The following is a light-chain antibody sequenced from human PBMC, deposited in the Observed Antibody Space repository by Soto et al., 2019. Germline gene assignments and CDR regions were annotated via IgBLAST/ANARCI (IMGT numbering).Light chain of an antibody. J-gene: IGLJ1*01. V-gene: IGLV1-40*01. CDR3: QSFDNGLLAYV. CDR1: SSNVGPGDA. CDR2: ADN. Sequence: QSVLTQPPSISGAPGQRVTISCTGASSNVGPGDAVHWYQHIPGPAPKPLIYADNSRPSGVPDRFSASKSGTSASLAITGLQAEDEADYYCQSFDNGLLAYVFGTGTKLTVL.